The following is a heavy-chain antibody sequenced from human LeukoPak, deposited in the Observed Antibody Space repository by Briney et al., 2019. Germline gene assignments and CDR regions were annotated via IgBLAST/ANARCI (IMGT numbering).Heavy chain of an antibody. Sequence: PGGSLRLSCAASGFAFSSYTFYWFRQAPGKGLDWVAFIRYDGSNKYCADSVKGRFTVSRDNSKNTLYLQMNSLRAEDTAVYYCAKDKSDYGDYSYMDVWGKGTTVTVSS. D-gene: IGHD4-17*01. CDR1: GFAFSSYT. CDR3: AKDKSDYGDYSYMDV. J-gene: IGHJ6*03. CDR2: IRYDGSNK. V-gene: IGHV3-30*02.